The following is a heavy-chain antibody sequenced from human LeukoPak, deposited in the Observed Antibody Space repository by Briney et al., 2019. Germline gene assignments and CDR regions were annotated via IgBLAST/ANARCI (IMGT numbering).Heavy chain of an antibody. Sequence: GGSLRLSCEASGFTFSDPYMSWIRQAPGKGLECLSYISGSGTDINYADSVRGRFTISRDNGKNLLYLQMNDLRLEDTAVYYCARTARHLDYWGQGTLVTVSS. V-gene: IGHV3-11*04. D-gene: IGHD5-18*01. CDR3: ARTARHLDY. J-gene: IGHJ4*02. CDR1: GFTFSDPY. CDR2: ISGSGTDI.